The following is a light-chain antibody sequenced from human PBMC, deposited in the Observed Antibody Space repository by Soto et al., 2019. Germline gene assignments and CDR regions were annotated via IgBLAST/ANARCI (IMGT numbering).Light chain of an antibody. CDR1: QSVNSNY. V-gene: IGKV3-20*01. CDR2: GAS. J-gene: IGKJ2*01. Sequence: EIVLTQSPGTLSLSPGERATLSCRASQSVNSNYLAWYQQKPGQVPRPLIYGASISAAGVPDRLSGSGSGTDFTLTISRLEPEDYAVDYCQQYCTSPPNVGQVTKLEIK. CDR3: QQYCTSPPN.